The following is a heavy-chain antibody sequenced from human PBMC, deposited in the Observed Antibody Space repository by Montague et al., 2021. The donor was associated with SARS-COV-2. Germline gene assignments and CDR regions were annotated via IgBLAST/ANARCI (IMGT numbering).Heavy chain of an antibody. J-gene: IGHJ5*01. CDR2: ISGSGSPI. CDR3: ASATSLNTTGWYEFEF. D-gene: IGHD6-19*01. CDR1: GFHFSHYY. Sequence: SRSLSFSASGFHFSHYYMSWIRQAPGKGLEWLSWISGSGSPIYYSDSVKGRFTISRDHAKNSVYLQMTSLRAEDTATYYCASATSLNTTGWYEFEFWGQGTLVTVS. V-gene: IGHV3-11*01.